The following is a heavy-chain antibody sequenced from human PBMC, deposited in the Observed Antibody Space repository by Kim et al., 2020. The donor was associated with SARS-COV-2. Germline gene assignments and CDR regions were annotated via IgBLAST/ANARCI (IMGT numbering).Heavy chain of an antibody. D-gene: IGHD2-21*01. CDR3: ARDGDGYGRGELDY. CDR2: IYYSGST. Sequence: SETLSLTCTVSGGSISSYYWSWIRQPPGKGLEWIGYIYYSGSTNYNPSLKSRVTISVDTSKNQFSLKLSSVTAADTAVYYCARDGDGYGRGELDYWGQGTLVTVSS. J-gene: IGHJ4*02. CDR1: GGSISSYY. V-gene: IGHV4-59*13.